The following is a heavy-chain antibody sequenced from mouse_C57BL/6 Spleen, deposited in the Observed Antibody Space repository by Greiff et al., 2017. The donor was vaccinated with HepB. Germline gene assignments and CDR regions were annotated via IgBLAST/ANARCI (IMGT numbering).Heavy chain of an antibody. CDR3: ARVGTTVVAFDY. V-gene: IGHV1-81*01. Sequence: QVQLQQSGAELARPGASVQLFCKASGYTFTSYGISWVKQRTGQGLEWIGEIYPRSGNTYYNEKFKGKATLTADKSSSTAYMELRSLTSEDSAVYFCARVGTTVVAFDYWGQGTTRTVSS. CDR1: GYTFTSYG. D-gene: IGHD1-1*01. CDR2: IYPRSGNT. J-gene: IGHJ2*01.